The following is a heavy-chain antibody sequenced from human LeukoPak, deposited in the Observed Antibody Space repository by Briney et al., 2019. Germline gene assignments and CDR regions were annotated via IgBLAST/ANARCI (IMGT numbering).Heavy chain of an antibody. D-gene: IGHD1-26*01. CDR3: AKSMAVGATGDAFDI. V-gene: IGHV3-48*01. J-gene: IGHJ3*02. CDR1: GFTFRSYS. Sequence: PGGSLRLSCAASGFTFRSYSMNWVRQAPGKGLEWVSYISSSSSTIYYADSVKGRFTISRDNSKNTLYLQMNSLRAEDTAVYYCAKSMAVGATGDAFDIWGQGTMVTVSS. CDR2: ISSSSSTI.